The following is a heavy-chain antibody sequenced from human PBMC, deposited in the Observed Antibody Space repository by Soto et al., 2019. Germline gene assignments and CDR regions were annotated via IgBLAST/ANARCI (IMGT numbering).Heavy chain of an antibody. CDR2: IWYDGSNK. J-gene: IGHJ4*02. D-gene: IGHD2-15*01. Sequence: QVQLVESGGGVVQPGRSLRLSCAASGFTFSSYGMHWVRQAPGKGLEWVAVIWYDGSNKYYADSVKGRFTISRDNSKNTLYLQMNRLRAEDTAVYYCAREGTYCSGGSCYPHFDYWGQGTLLTVSS. V-gene: IGHV3-33*01. CDR1: GFTFSSYG. CDR3: AREGTYCSGGSCYPHFDY.